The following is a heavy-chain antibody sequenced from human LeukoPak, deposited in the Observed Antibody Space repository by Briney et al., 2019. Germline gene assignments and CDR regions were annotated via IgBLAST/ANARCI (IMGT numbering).Heavy chain of an antibody. CDR1: GGSVSSSGSF. Sequence: PSETLSLTCTVFGGSVSSSGSFWGWIRQPPGRGLEWISTIYYSGSTYYNPSLKRRVTISVDTSKNQFSLKVNSVTAADTAVYYCATGTIFGVLLQWGQGTVVTVSS. J-gene: IGHJ4*02. CDR2: IYYSGST. CDR3: ATGTIFGVLLQ. D-gene: IGHD3-3*01. V-gene: IGHV4-39*01.